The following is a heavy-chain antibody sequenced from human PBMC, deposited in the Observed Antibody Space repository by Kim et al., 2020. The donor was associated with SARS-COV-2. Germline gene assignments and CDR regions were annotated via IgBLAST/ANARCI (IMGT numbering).Heavy chain of an antibody. J-gene: IGHJ4*02. CDR3: AKDPHYDFWSGYYFDY. Sequence: VKGRFPISRANSKHTLYLQMSSLRAEDTAVYYCAKDPHYDFWSGYYFDYWGQGTLVTVSS. V-gene: IGHV3-23*01. D-gene: IGHD3-3*01.